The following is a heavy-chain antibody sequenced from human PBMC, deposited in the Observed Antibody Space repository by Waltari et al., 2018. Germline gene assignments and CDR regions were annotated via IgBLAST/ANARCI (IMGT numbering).Heavy chain of an antibody. CDR1: GGSFSGYY. Sequence: QVQLQQWGAGLLKPSETLSLTCAVYGGSFSGYYWSWIRQPPGKGLEWIGEINHSGSTNYNPSLKRRVTISVDTSKNQFSLKLSSVTAADTAVYYCARGLVGGYYDYFDYWGQGTLVTVSS. CDR2: INHSGST. CDR3: ARGLVGGYYDYFDY. D-gene: IGHD3-22*01. V-gene: IGHV4-34*01. J-gene: IGHJ4*02.